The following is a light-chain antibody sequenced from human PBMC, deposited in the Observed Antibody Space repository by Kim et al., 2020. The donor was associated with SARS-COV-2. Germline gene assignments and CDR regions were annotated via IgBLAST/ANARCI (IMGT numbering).Light chain of an antibody. V-gene: IGLV2-23*02. CDR2: EVR. J-gene: IGLJ3*02. CDR1: SSDVGDSNL. CDR3: CSYAGSSTWV. Sequence: GQSITISCTGTSSDVGDSNLVSWYQQHPGKAPKVVIYEVRRRPSGVSNRFSGSKSGNTASLTISGLQAEDEADYYCCSYAGSSTWVFGGGTQLTVL.